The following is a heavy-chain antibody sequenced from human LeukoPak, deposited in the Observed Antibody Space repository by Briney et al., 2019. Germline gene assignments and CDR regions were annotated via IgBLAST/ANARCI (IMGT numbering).Heavy chain of an antibody. CDR2: TYYRSKWYN. CDR3: ARVSGYRIDY. CDR1: GDSVSSNSAA. V-gene: IGHV6-1*01. D-gene: IGHD3-3*01. Sequence: SQTLSLTCDISGDSVSSNSAAWNWIRQSPSSGLEWLGRTYYRSKWYNDYAVSVKSRIKINPDTSKNQFSLQLNSVTPEDTAVYYCARVSGYRIDYWGQGTLVTVSS. J-gene: IGHJ4*02.